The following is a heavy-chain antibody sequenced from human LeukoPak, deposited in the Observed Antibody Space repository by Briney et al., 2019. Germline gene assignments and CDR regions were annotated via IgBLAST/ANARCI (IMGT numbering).Heavy chain of an antibody. CDR3: AKDRPGIAAALLGN. CDR2: ISGSGGRI. CDR1: GFTFSSYA. Sequence: PGGSLRLSCAASGFTFSSYAMSWVRQAPGKGLEWVSAISGSGGRINYADSVKGRFTISRDNSKNTLYLQMNSLRTEDTAIYYCAKDRPGIAAALLGNWGQGTLVTVSS. D-gene: IGHD6-13*01. J-gene: IGHJ4*02. V-gene: IGHV3-23*01.